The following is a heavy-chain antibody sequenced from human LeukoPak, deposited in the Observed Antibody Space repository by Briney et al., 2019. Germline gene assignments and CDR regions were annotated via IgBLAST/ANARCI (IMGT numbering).Heavy chain of an antibody. Sequence: SETLSLTCAVYGGSFSGYYWSWIRQPPGKGLEWIGEINHSGSTNYNPSLKSRVTISVDTSKNQFSLKLSSVTAADTAVYYCVRDDSGYGRNHYWGQGTLVTVSS. D-gene: IGHD5-12*01. V-gene: IGHV4-34*01. CDR3: VRDDSGYGRNHY. J-gene: IGHJ4*02. CDR1: GGSFSGYY. CDR2: INHSGST.